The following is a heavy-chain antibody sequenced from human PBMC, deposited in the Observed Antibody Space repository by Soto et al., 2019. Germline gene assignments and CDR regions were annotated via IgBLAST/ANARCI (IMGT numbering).Heavy chain of an antibody. J-gene: IGHJ3*01. D-gene: IGHD3-9*01. CDR3: ARSPGGYYID. CDR2: INTDGSST. Sequence: EVQLVESGGGLVQPGGSLRLSCADSGFSFSSYWMHWVRQGPGKGLVWVSRINTDGSSTNYADSGKGRFTISRYNAKNTVYLQINSLRAEDTAVYYCARSPGGYYIDWGQGTMVTVSS. CDR1: GFSFSSYW. V-gene: IGHV3-74*01.